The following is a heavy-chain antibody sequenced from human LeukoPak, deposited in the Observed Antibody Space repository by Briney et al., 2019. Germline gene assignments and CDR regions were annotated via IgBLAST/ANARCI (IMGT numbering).Heavy chain of an antibody. D-gene: IGHD3-10*01. J-gene: IGHJ4*02. Sequence: SETLSLTCTVSGYSISSGYYWGWIRQPPGQGLEWIGSIYHSGSTYYNPSLKSRVTISVDTSKNQFSLKLSSVTAADTAVYYCASFRYGSGSYVTSWGQGTLVTVSS. CDR2: IYHSGST. CDR1: GYSISSGYY. CDR3: ASFRYGSGSYVTS. V-gene: IGHV4-38-2*02.